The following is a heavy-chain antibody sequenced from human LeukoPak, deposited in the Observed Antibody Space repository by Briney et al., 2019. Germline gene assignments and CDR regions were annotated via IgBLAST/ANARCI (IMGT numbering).Heavy chain of an antibody. Sequence: ASVKVSCKASGYTFTGYYMHWVRQAPGQGLEWMGWINPNSGGTNYAQKLQGRVTMTTDTSTSTAYMELRSLRSDDTAVYYCARGPYCSGGSCYSSDYWGQGTLVTVSS. CDR1: GYTFTGYY. J-gene: IGHJ4*02. CDR3: ARGPYCSGGSCYSSDY. V-gene: IGHV1-2*02. D-gene: IGHD2-15*01. CDR2: INPNSGGT.